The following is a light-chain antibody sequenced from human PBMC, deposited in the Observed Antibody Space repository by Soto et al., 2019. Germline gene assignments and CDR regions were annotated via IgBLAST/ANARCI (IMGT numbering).Light chain of an antibody. CDR1: QSVSSS. CDR2: GAS. Sequence: EIVLTQSPGTLSLSPGERATLSCRASQSVSSSLAWYQHKTGQAPRLLISGASSRATGIPDRFSGSASGTDFTLTISRLEPEDFAVYYCQQYGSSPVTFGGGTKVDIK. J-gene: IGKJ4*01. V-gene: IGKV3-20*01. CDR3: QQYGSSPVT.